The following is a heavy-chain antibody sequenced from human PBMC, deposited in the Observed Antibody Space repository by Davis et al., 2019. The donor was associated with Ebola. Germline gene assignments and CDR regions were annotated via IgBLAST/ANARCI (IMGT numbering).Heavy chain of an antibody. V-gene: IGHV3-73*01. Sequence: GESLKISCAASGFTFSGSAMHWVRQASGKGLEWVGRIRSKANSYATAYAASVKGRFTISRDDSKNTAYLQMNSLKTEDTAVYYCTVTTPGAFDIWGQGTMVTVSS. J-gene: IGHJ3*02. CDR1: GFTFSGSA. CDR2: IRSKANSYAT. D-gene: IGHD4-17*01. CDR3: TVTTPGAFDI.